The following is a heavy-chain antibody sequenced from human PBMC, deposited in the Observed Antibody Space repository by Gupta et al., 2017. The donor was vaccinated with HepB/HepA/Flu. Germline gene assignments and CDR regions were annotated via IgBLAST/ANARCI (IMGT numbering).Heavy chain of an antibody. J-gene: IGHJ4*02. CDR1: GDSVSSNSAA. CDR3: ARGSWEDGSGYYPPFEY. CDR2: TYYRSEWYD. D-gene: IGHD3-22*01. Sequence: QVHLQQSGPILVKPSQTFSLTCAISGDSVSSNSAAWNWIRQSPSRGLEWLGRTYYRSEWYDDYAESVRSRITINPDTFKNQFALQLKSVNQGEKAVYYCARGSWEDGSGYYPPFEYWGQGTLVTVSS. V-gene: IGHV6-1*01.